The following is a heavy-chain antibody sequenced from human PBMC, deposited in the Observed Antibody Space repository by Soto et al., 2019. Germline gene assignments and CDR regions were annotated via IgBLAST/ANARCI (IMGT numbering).Heavy chain of an antibody. Sequence: GISAEVSCEACGLSFTSSAMQWVRQERGQRLEWIGWIVVGSGNTNYAQKFQQRVTITRDMSTSTAYMELSSLRSEDTAVYYCAADPAAAGLGNYYYYYGLEVRGQRTTVTVPS. CDR2: IVVGSGNT. CDR3: AADPAAAGLGNYYYYYGLEV. D-gene: IGHD6-13*01. CDR1: GLSFTSSA. J-gene: IGHJ6*02. V-gene: IGHV1-58*02.